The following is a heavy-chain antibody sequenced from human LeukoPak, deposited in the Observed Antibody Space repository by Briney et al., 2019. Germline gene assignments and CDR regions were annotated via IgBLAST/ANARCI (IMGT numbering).Heavy chain of an antibody. CDR2: IRYDGSNK. CDR1: GFTFSSYG. V-gene: IGHV3-30*02. CDR3: AKDRVVPAAIPDY. D-gene: IGHD2-2*02. Sequence: GGSLRLSCAASGFTFSSYGMHWVRQAPGKGLEWVAFIRYDGSNKYYADSVKGRFTISRDNSKSTLYLQMSSLRAEDTAVYYCAKDRVVPAAIPDYWGQGTLVTVSS. J-gene: IGHJ4*02.